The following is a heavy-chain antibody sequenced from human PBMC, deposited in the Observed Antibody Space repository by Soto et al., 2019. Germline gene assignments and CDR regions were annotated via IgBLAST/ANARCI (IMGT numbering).Heavy chain of an antibody. CDR2: ISGSGGST. V-gene: IGHV3-23*01. Sequence: SLRLSCAASGFTFSSYAMSWVRQAPGKGLEWVSAISGSGGSTYYADSVKGRFTISRDNSKNTLYLQMNSLRAEDTAVYYCAKDQDSSGYYFTNWGQGTLVTVSS. CDR3: AKDQDSSGYYFTN. D-gene: IGHD3-22*01. J-gene: IGHJ4*02. CDR1: GFTFSSYA.